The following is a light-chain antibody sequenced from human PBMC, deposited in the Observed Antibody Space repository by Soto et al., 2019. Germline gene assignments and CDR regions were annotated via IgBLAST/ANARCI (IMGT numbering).Light chain of an antibody. J-gene: IGLJ2*01. CDR2: DVS. CDR3: CSYAGSYAV. Sequence: QSALTQPRSVSGSPGQSVTISCTGTSSDVGGYNYVSWYQHHPGKAPELMIYDVSKRPSGVPDRFSGSKSGNTASLTISGLQAEDEADYYCCSYAGSYAVFGGGTKLTVL. V-gene: IGLV2-11*01. CDR1: SSDVGGYNY.